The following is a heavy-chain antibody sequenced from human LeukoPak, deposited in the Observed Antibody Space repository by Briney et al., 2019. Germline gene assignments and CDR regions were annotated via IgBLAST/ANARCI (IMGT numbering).Heavy chain of an antibody. CDR1: GYSIRSGSY. CDR3: AKVGAYGDYARHDY. Sequence: SETLSLTCDVSGYSIRSGSYWGWIRQPPGKGLEWIGCMFHSGDTYHNPSPKSRVTISADTSKNQSSLKLTSVTAADTAVYYCAKVGAYGDYARHDYWGQGTLVTVSS. J-gene: IGHJ4*02. V-gene: IGHV4-38-2*01. D-gene: IGHD4-17*01. CDR2: MFHSGDT.